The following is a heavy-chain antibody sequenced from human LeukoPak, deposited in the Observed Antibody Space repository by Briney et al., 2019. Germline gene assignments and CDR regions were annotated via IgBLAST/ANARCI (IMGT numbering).Heavy chain of an antibody. CDR3: ARDRIAARPLYYFDY. D-gene: IGHD6-6*01. CDR2: INPNSGGT. Sequence: ASVKVSCKASGYTFTGYYMHWVRQAPGQGLEWMGWINPNSGGTNYAQKFQGRVTMTRDTSISTACMELSRLRSDDTAVYYCARDRIAARPLYYFDYWGQGTLVTVSS. CDR1: GYTFTGYY. J-gene: IGHJ4*02. V-gene: IGHV1-2*02.